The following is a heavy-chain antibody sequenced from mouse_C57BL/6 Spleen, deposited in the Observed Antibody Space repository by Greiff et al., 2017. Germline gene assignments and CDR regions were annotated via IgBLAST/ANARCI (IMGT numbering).Heavy chain of an antibody. CDR1: GFTFSDYY. CDR2: INYDGSST. V-gene: IGHV5-16*01. CDR3: ARVENGRYFDV. Sequence: EVQRVESEGGLVQPGSSMKLSCTASGFTFSDYYMAWVRQVPEKGLEWVANINYDGSSTYYLDSLNSRFIISRDNAKNILYLQMSSLKSEDTATYYCARVENGRYFDVWGTGTTVTVSS. J-gene: IGHJ1*03.